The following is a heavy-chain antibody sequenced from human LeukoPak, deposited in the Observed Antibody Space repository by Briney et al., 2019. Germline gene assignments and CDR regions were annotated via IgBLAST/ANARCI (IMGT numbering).Heavy chain of an antibody. Sequence: SGPTLVNPTQTRTLTCTFSGFSLSTSGVGVGWIRQPPGKALEWLALIYWDDDKRYSPSLKSRLTITKDTSKNQVVLTMTNMDPVDTATYYCAHSLYCDFWSGYYPRSYYYMDVWGKGTTVTVSS. CDR2: IYWDDDK. D-gene: IGHD3-3*01. J-gene: IGHJ6*03. CDR1: GFSLSTSGVG. V-gene: IGHV2-5*02. CDR3: AHSLYCDFWSGYYPRSYYYMDV.